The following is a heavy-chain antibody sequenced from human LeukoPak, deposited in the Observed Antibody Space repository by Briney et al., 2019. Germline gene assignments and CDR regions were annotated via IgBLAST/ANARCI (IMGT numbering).Heavy chain of an antibody. D-gene: IGHD3-10*01. Sequence: SETLSLTCAVYVGSFSGYYWSWIRQPPGKGLEWMGEINHSGSTNYNPSLKSRVTISVDTSKNQFSLKLSSVTAADTAVYYCARDPRFPTSPNYYGSGSYLDYWGQGNLVTVSS. CDR1: VGSFSGYY. J-gene: IGHJ4*02. CDR2: INHSGST. CDR3: ARDPRFPTSPNYYGSGSYLDY. V-gene: IGHV4-34*01.